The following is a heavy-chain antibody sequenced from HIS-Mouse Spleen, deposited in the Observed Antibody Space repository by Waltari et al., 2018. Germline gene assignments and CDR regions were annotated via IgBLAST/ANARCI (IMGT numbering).Heavy chain of an antibody. CDR1: GCSISSSSYY. CDR2: IYYSGST. J-gene: IGHJ2*01. D-gene: IGHD6-13*01. CDR3: AREIPYSSSWYDWYFDL. V-gene: IGHV4-39*07. Sequence: QLQLQESGPGLVKPSETLSLTCPVPGCSISSSSYYRGWIRQPPGKGLGWIGSIYYSGSTYYNPSLKSRVTISVDTSKNQFSLKLSSVTAADTAVYYCAREIPYSSSWYDWYFDLWGRGTLVTVSS.